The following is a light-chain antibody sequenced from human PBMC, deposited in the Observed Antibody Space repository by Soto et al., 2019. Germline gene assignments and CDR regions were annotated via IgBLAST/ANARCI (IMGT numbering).Light chain of an antibody. CDR3: QQYNSYSPWT. V-gene: IGKV3-11*01. CDR1: QSVRTS. Sequence: EVVLTQSPATLSLSPGERATLSCRASQSVRTSLAWYQHKPGQAPRLVIYDASLRANGVPARFGGSGSGTEFTLTISSLQPDDFATYYCQQYNSYSPWTFGQGTKVDI. J-gene: IGKJ1*01. CDR2: DAS.